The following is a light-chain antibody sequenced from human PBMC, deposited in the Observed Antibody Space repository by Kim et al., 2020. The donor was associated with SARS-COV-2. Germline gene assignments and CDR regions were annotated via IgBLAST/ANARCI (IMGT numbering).Light chain of an antibody. J-gene: IGKJ1*01. Sequence: TVLTQSPGTLSLSPGERATLSCRTSQTVIGNFLAWFHQKPGQPPRLLIYGASTRAAGVPDRFSGSGSGTDFTLSITRLEPEDFGIYYCQQYGSSPQPFGQGTKVDIK. CDR1: QTVIGNF. V-gene: IGKV3-20*01. CDR3: QQYGSSPQP. CDR2: GAS.